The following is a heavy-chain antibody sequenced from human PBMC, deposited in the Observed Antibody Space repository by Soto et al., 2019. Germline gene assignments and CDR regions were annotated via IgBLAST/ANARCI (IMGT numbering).Heavy chain of an antibody. D-gene: IGHD3-22*01. CDR1: GFTFSSYE. CDR3: AREARRDSSGYYYPDDAFDI. J-gene: IGHJ3*02. V-gene: IGHV3-48*03. Sequence: EVQLVESGGGLVQPGGSLRLSCAASGFTFSSYEMNWVRQAPGKGLEWVSYISSSGSTIYYADSVKGRFTISRDNAKNSLYLQMNSLRAEDTAVYYCAREARRDSSGYYYPDDAFDIWGQGTMFTVSS. CDR2: ISSSGSTI.